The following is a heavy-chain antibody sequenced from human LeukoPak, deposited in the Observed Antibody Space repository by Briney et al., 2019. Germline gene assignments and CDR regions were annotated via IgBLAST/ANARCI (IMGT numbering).Heavy chain of an antibody. J-gene: IGHJ3*02. Sequence: GGSLRLSCAASGFTFNMYSMSWVLQAPGKGLEWVSYISGLSSTIYYSDSVKGRFTISRDNAKNSLYLQMNSLRAEDTAVYYCAKTHSTYGGDAFDIWGQGTMVTVSS. CDR2: ISGLSSTI. V-gene: IGHV3-48*04. D-gene: IGHD4-23*01. CDR3: AKTHSTYGGDAFDI. CDR1: GFTFNMYS.